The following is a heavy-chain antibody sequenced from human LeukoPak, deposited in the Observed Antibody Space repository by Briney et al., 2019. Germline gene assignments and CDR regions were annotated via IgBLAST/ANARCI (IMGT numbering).Heavy chain of an antibody. CDR3: ARAPVDAMKSWFGL. CDR2: INPSGGNT. CDR1: GYTFSTYY. Sequence: ASVKVSCKASGYTFSTYYIHWVRQAPGEGPEWMGIINPSGGNTGYAQKFQGRITVTRDMSTSTVYMELSSLRSEDTAVYYCARAPVDAMKSWFGLWGQGTLVTVSS. D-gene: IGHD5-12*01. V-gene: IGHV1-46*01. J-gene: IGHJ5*02.